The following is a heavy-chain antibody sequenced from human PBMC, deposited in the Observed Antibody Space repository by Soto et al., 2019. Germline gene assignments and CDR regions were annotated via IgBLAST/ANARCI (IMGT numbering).Heavy chain of an antibody. CDR1: GGSLSSFY. J-gene: IGHJ5*02. Sequence: SETLSLTCTVSGGSLSSFYWVWIRQTPGKELEWIGQIYHSESTIYNPSLESRVTILVDSSKNHVSLDLTSLTAADTAVYYCARGWGGPYYFDTWGQGALVTVSS. V-gene: IGHV4-59*01. CDR2: IYHSEST. D-gene: IGHD3-9*01. CDR3: ARGWGGPYYFDT.